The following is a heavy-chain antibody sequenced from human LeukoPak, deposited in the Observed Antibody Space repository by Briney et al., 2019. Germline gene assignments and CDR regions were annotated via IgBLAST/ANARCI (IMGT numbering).Heavy chain of an antibody. V-gene: IGHV1-8*01. CDR2: MNPNSGNT. Sequence: ASVKVSCKASGYTLTSYDINWVRQATGQGLEWMGWMNPNSGNTGYAQKFQGRVTMTSDTSISTAYMELSRLRSDDTALYYCTRGSYYDSSGYSGVRLFDYWGQGTPVTVPS. D-gene: IGHD3-22*01. CDR1: GYTLTSYD. CDR3: TRGSYYDSSGYSGVRLFDY. J-gene: IGHJ4*02.